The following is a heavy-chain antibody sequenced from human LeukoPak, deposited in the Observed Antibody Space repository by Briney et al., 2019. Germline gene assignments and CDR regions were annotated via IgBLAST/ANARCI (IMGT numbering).Heavy chain of an antibody. Sequence: PSETLSLTCTVSGGSMSSYYWNWIRQPPGKGLEWVGYIYYSGSTNYNPSLKSRVTISVDPSKNQFSLKLSSVTAADTAVYYCARDSGSYYSTDYYFDYWGQGTLVTVSS. V-gene: IGHV4-59*01. CDR1: GGSMSSYY. J-gene: IGHJ4*02. D-gene: IGHD3-10*01. CDR3: ARDSGSYYSTDYYFDY. CDR2: IYYSGST.